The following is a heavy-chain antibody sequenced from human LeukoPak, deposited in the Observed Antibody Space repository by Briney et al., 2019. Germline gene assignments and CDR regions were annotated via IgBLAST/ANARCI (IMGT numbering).Heavy chain of an antibody. D-gene: IGHD3-22*01. CDR2: ISSSSSYI. Sequence: GGSLSLSCAASGFTFSSYSINWVRQAPGKWLEWVSSISSSSSYIYDADSVKGRFTISRDNAKNSLYLQMNSLRAEDTAVYYCARARKDYDSSGYYYFDYWGQGTLVTVSS. V-gene: IGHV3-21*01. CDR1: GFTFSSYS. J-gene: IGHJ4*02. CDR3: ARARKDYDSSGYYYFDY.